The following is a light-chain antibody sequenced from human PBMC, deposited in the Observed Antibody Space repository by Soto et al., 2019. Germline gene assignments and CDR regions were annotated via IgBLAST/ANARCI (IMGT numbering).Light chain of an antibody. CDR3: SSPTKNVAWV. CDR1: SGDVGAFNY. V-gene: IGLV2-14*01. Sequence: QSVLTQPASVSGSPGQSITISCTGTSGDVGAFNYISWYQQHPGKAPKLLTYEVSYRPSGVSNRFSDSKSGNTNSLTISGLQPEDEADYYCSSPTKNVAWVFGGGTQLTVL. CDR2: EVS. J-gene: IGLJ3*02.